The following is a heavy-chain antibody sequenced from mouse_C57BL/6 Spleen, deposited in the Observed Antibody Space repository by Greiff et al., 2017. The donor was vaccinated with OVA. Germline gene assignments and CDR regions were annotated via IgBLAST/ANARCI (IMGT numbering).Heavy chain of an antibody. Sequence: QVHVKQSGTELVKPGASVKLSCKASGYTFTSYWMHWVKQRPGQGLEWIGNINPSNGGTNYNEKFKSKATLTVDKSSSTAYMQLSSLTSEDSAVYYCARWRGSYFDVWGTGTTVTVSS. D-gene: IGHD3-1*01. V-gene: IGHV1-53*01. CDR1: GYTFTSYW. J-gene: IGHJ1*03. CDR3: ARWRGSYFDV. CDR2: INPSNGGT.